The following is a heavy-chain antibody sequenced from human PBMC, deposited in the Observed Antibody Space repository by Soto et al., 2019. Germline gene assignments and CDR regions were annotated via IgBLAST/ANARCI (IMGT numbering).Heavy chain of an antibody. D-gene: IGHD3-22*01. V-gene: IGHV1-69*04. J-gene: IGHJ4*02. Sequence: VASVKVSCKASGGTFSSYAISWVRQAPGQGLEWMGRIIPILGIANYAQKFQGRVTITADKSTSTAYMELSSLRSEDTAVYYCAAYYYDSSGISDFDYWGKGTLVTVS. CDR2: IIPILGIA. CDR3: AAYYYDSSGISDFDY. CDR1: GGTFSSYA.